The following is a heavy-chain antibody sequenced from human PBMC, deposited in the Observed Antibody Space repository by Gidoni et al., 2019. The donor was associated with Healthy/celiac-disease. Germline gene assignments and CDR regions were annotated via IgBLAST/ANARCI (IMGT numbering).Heavy chain of an antibody. Sequence: EVQLLESGGGLVQPGGSLRLSCAASGFTFSSYAMSWVRQAPGKGLEWVSAISGSGGSTYYADSVKGRFTISRDNAKNTLYLQMNSLRAEDTAVYYCAKVLEPDYSNYELYYYGIDVWGQGTTVTVSS. J-gene: IGHJ6*02. CDR1: GFTFSSYA. CDR2: ISGSGGST. CDR3: AKVLEPDYSNYELYYYGIDV. D-gene: IGHD4-4*01. V-gene: IGHV3-23*01.